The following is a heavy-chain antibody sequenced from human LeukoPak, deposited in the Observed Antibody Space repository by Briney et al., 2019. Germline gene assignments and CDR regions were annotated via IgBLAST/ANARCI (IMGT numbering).Heavy chain of an antibody. J-gene: IGHJ4*02. Sequence: SVKVSCKASGYTFTSYGISWVRQAPGQGLEWMGGIIPIFGTANYAQKFQGRVTITADESTSTAYMELSSLRSEDTAVYYCAQLGPFDYWGQGTLVTVSS. CDR1: GYTFTSYG. D-gene: IGHD1-1*01. CDR2: IIPIFGTA. V-gene: IGHV1-69*13. CDR3: AQLGPFDY.